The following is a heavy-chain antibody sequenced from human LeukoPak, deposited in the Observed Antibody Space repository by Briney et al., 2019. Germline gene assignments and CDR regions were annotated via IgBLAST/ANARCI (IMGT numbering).Heavy chain of an antibody. J-gene: IGHJ4*02. D-gene: IGHD1-26*01. CDR2: ISWNSGSI. CDR3: AKDAYDSGSYFDY. CDR1: GFTFDDYA. Sequence: GRSLRLSCAASGFTFDDYAMHWVRQAPGKGLEWVSGISWNSGSIGYADSVKGRFTISRDNAKNSLYLQMNSLRAEDTALYYCAKDAYDSGSYFDYWGQGTLVTVSS. V-gene: IGHV3-9*01.